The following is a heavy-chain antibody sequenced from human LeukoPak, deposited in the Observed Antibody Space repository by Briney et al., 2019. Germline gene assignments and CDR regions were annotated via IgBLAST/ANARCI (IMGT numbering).Heavy chain of an antibody. CDR1: GGSISGSSYY. Sequence: ETLSLTCTVSGGSISGSSYYWGWIRQPPGKGLEWASSISGSGPSTDYADSVKGRFTISRDKSKNTLYLQMNSLRAEDTAVYYCARLPTFYYDSSHYHYDYWGQGTLVTVSS. CDR2: ISGSGPST. CDR3: ARLPTFYYDSSHYHYDY. D-gene: IGHD3-22*01. J-gene: IGHJ4*02. V-gene: IGHV3-23*01.